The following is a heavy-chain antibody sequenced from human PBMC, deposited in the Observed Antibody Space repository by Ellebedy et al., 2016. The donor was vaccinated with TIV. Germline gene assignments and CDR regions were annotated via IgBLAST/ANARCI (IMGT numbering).Heavy chain of an antibody. CDR1: GLTFSSHA. Sequence: GESLKISCAASGLTFSSHAMSWVRQAPGKGLEWVSSISGSGCNTYYADSVKGRFTISRDNSKDTLYLQVNSLRAEDTAVYYFARKPMNPTDLYGNFDHWGQGTLVTVSS. CDR2: ISGSGCNT. J-gene: IGHJ4*02. D-gene: IGHD1-1*01. V-gene: IGHV3-23*01. CDR3: ARKPMNPTDLYGNFDH.